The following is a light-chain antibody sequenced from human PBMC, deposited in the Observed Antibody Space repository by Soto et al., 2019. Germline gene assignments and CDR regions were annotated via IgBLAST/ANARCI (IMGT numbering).Light chain of an antibody. V-gene: IGKV3-11*01. Sequence: EIVLTQSPDTLSLSPGERATLSCRARQSVSSYLAWYQQKPGQAPRLLIFDASNRATGIPARFSGSGSGTDFTLTISRLEPEDFSVYYCPPRTTLPPITFGVGTKVPIK. CDR3: PPRTTLPPIT. J-gene: IGKJ4*01. CDR2: DAS. CDR1: QSVSSY.